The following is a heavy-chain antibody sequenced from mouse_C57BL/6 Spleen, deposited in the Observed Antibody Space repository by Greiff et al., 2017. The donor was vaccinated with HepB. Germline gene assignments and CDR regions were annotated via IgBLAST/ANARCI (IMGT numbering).Heavy chain of an antibody. Sequence: QVQLQQPGAELVKPGASVKLSCKASGYTFTSYWMHWVKQRPGQGLEWIGMIHPNSGSTNYNEKFKSKATLTVDKSSSTAYMQLSSLTSEDSAVYYCARGGVTMVVGLDYWGQGTTLTVSS. CDR2: IHPNSGST. D-gene: IGHD1-1*01. V-gene: IGHV1-64*01. CDR3: ARGGVTMVVGLDY. J-gene: IGHJ2*01. CDR1: GYTFTSYW.